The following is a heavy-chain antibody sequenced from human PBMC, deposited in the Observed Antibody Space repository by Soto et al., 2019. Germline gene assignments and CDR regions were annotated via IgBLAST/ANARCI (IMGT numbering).Heavy chain of an antibody. V-gene: IGHV4-59*08. Sequence: PSETLSLTCTVSGGSISSYYWSWIRQPPGKGLEWIGYIYYSGSTNYNPSLKSRVTISVDTSKNQFSLKLSSVTAADTAVYYCARARTTVTPFSFDYWGQGTLVTVSS. CDR2: IYYSGST. D-gene: IGHD4-17*01. CDR3: ARARTTVTPFSFDY. CDR1: GGSISSYY. J-gene: IGHJ4*02.